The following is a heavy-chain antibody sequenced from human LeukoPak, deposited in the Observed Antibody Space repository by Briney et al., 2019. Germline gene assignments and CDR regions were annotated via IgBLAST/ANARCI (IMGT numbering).Heavy chain of an antibody. J-gene: IGHJ4*02. V-gene: IGHV1-18*01. D-gene: IGHD2-15*01. CDR1: GYTFTTFG. CDR2: ISTYNGNT. CDR3: ARVGADCSDGNCY. Sequence: ASVKVSCKASGYTFTTFGITWVRQAPGQGLEWMGWISTYNGNTNYAQNLQGRVTMTTDPSTSTAYMELRSLTSDDTAVYYCARVGADCSDGNCYWGQGTLVTVSS.